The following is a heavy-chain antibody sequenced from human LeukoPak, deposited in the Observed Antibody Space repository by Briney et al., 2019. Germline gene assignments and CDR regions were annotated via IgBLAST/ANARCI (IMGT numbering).Heavy chain of an antibody. CDR3: ARDWGSSAVDYYHYGMDV. CDR2: ISYDGSNK. J-gene: IGHJ6*02. Sequence: GGSLRLSCAASGFTFSSYAMHWVRQAPGKGLEWVAVISYDGSNKYYADSVKGRFTISRDNSKNTLYLQMNSLRAEDTAVYYCARDWGSSAVDYYHYGMDVWGQGTTVTVSS. V-gene: IGHV3-30-3*01. CDR1: GFTFSSYA. D-gene: IGHD6-13*01.